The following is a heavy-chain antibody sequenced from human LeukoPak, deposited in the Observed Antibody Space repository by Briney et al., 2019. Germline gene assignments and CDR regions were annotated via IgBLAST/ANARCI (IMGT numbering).Heavy chain of an antibody. CDR2: ISYDGSNK. CDR3: ARTRIAAAGDFQH. V-gene: IGHV3-30*01. Sequence: GGSLRLSCAASGFTFSSYAMHWVRQAPGKGLEWVAVISYDGSNKYYADSVKGRFTISRDNSKNTLYLQMNSLRAEDTAVYYCARTRIAAAGDFQHWSQGTLVTVSS. J-gene: IGHJ1*01. CDR1: GFTFSSYA. D-gene: IGHD6-13*01.